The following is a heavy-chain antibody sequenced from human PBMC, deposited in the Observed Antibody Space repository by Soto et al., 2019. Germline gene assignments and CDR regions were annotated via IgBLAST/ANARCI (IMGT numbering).Heavy chain of an antibody. J-gene: IGHJ3*02. CDR1: VYTFTSYG. Sequence: QVQLVQSGAEVKKPGASVKVSCKASVYTFTSYGISWVRQAPGQGLEWMGWVSAYNGNRNYAQKLQGRVTMTTDTSTSTDYMELRSLRSDDTAVYDCARGLGASHAFDIWGQGTMVTVSS. CDR2: VSAYNGNR. V-gene: IGHV1-18*01. CDR3: ARGLGASHAFDI. D-gene: IGHD1-26*01.